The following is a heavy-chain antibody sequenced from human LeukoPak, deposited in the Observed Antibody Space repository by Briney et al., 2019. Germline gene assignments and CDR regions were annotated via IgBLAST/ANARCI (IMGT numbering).Heavy chain of an antibody. CDR1: GYTFTRYY. D-gene: IGHD6-13*01. J-gene: IGHJ6*03. CDR3: ARDAAAGTENYYYYYMDV. V-gene: IGHV1-46*01. CDR2: INPSGGST. Sequence: ASVKVSCKASGYTFTRYYMRWVRQAPGQGPEWMGIINPSGGSTSYAQKFQGRVTMTRDTSTSTVYMELSSLRSEDTAVYYCARDAAAGTENYYYYYMDVWGKGTTVTVSS.